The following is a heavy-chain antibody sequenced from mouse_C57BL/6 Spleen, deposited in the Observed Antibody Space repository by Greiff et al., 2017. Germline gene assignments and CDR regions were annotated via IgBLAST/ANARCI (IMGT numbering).Heavy chain of an antibody. D-gene: IGHD2-3*01. V-gene: IGHV1-50*01. CDR2: IDPSDSYT. CDR1: GYTFTSYW. J-gene: IGHJ3*01. CDR3: ARWLLRGFAY. Sequence: QVQLQQPGAELVKPGASVKLSCKASGYTFTSYWMQWVKQRPGQGLEWIGEIDPSDSYTNYNQQFTGKATLTVDTSSSTAYMQLSSLTSEDSAVYDCARWLLRGFAYWGQGTLVTVSA.